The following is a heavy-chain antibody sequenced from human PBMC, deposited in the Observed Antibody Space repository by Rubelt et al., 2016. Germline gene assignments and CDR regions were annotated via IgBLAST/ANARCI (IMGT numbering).Heavy chain of an antibody. D-gene: IGHD6-6*01. Sequence: GKGLEWVSVIYSGGSTFYADSVKGRFTISRDNSKNTLYLQMNSLRAEDTAVYYCARDAYTSSSDYYYYGMDVWGQGTTVTVSS. V-gene: IGHV3-53*01. CDR2: IYSGGST. J-gene: IGHJ6*02. CDR3: ARDAYTSSSDYYYYGMDV.